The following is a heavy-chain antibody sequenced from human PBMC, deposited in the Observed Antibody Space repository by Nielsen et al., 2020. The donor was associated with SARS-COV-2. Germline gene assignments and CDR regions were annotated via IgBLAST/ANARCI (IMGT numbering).Heavy chain of an antibody. Sequence: GGSLRLSCAASGFTFRNYAMHWVRQAPGKGLEWMTFISYDGSNKYYADSVKGRFTISRDNSKNTLYLQMNSLRAEDTAVYYCARGRFGELLYKGLDYWGQGTLVTVSS. J-gene: IGHJ4*02. CDR3: ARGRFGELLYKGLDY. CDR2: ISYDGSNK. CDR1: GFTFRNYA. D-gene: IGHD3-10*01. V-gene: IGHV3-30*04.